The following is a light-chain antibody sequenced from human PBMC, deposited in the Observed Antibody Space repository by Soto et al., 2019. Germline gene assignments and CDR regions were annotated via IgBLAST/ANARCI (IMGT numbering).Light chain of an antibody. V-gene: IGLV1-47*01. CDR1: SSNIGSNF. J-gene: IGLJ2*01. CDR3: AAWDDGLSGLV. CDR2: SND. Sequence: QSVLTQPPSASGTPGQRVPISCSGSSSNIGSNFVYWYQHLPGTAPKLLIYSNDQRPSGVPDRFSGSKSGTSASLAISGRRSEDEADYYCAAWDDGLSGLVFGGGTKLTVL.